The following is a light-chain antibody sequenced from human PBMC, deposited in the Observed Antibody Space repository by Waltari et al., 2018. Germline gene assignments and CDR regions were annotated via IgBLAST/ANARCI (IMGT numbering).Light chain of an antibody. CDR2: DAS. V-gene: IGKV1D-13*01. Sequence: AVQLTQSPSSLSASVGDSVTVPCRASQGIGSALAWYQQKPGKPPKLLIYDASTLQSGVPPRFSGSGSGTDFTLTISSLQPEDFATYYCQQFNDFLGFGGGTKVEIK. CDR1: QGIGSA. J-gene: IGKJ4*01. CDR3: QQFNDFLG.